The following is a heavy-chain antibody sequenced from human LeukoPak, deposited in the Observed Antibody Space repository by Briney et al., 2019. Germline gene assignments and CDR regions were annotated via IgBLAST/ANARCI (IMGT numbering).Heavy chain of an antibody. CDR1: GFTLNKYW. J-gene: IGHJ5*02. Sequence: PGGSLRLSCEASGFTLNKYWMHWVRQAPGKGLVWVSRITGDGSDIAYADSVKGRFTVSRDDTKNTLFLQMTSLRVEDTAIYYGARDDYTTTSNWLDPWGQGTLVTVSS. CDR2: ITGDGSDI. V-gene: IGHV3-74*01. D-gene: IGHD4-11*01. CDR3: ARDDYTTTSNWLDP.